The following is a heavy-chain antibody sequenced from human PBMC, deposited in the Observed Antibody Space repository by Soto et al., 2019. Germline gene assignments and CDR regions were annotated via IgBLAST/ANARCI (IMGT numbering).Heavy chain of an antibody. CDR1: GYTFTSYA. V-gene: IGHV1-3*01. Sequence: QVQLVQSGAEVKKPGASVKVSCKASGYTFTSYAMHWVRQAPGQRLEWMGWINAGNGNTKYSQKFQGRVTITGDTSASTAYMELSSLRSEGTAVYYCARGGSLYWYFDLWGRGTLVTVSS. J-gene: IGHJ2*01. D-gene: IGHD1-26*01. CDR3: ARGGSLYWYFDL. CDR2: INAGNGNT.